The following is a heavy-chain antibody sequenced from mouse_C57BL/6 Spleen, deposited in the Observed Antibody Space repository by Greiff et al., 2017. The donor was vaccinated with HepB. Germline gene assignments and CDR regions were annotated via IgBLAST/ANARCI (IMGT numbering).Heavy chain of an antibody. CDR3: AVSKGYAMDY. CDR1: GYAFSSSW. CDR2: IYPGDGDT. V-gene: IGHV1-82*01. J-gene: IGHJ4*01. Sequence: VQLQQSGPELVKPGASVKISCKASGYAFSSSWMNWVKQRPGKGLEWIGRIYPGDGDTNYNGKFKGKATLTADKSSSTAYMQLSSLTSEDSAVYFCAVSKGYAMDYWGQGTSVTVSS. D-gene: IGHD2-5*01.